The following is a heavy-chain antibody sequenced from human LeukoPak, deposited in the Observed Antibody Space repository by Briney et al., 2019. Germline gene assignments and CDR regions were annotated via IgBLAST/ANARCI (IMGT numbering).Heavy chain of an antibody. CDR3: AREQWPIDY. CDR1: GFTSSSYW. D-gene: IGHD6-19*01. CDR2: IKQDGSER. V-gene: IGHV3-7*01. Sequence: GGSLRLSCAASGFTSSSYWMSGVRQAPGKGLEWVANIKQDGSERYYVDSVKGRFTISRDNAKNSLYLQMNSLRAEDTAVYYCAREQWPIDYWGQGTLVTVSS. J-gene: IGHJ4*02.